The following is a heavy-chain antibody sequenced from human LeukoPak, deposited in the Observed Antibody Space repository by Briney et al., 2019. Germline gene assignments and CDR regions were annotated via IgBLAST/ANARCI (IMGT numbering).Heavy chain of an antibody. D-gene: IGHD5-24*01. V-gene: IGHV1-2*02. CDR3: ARELEIGHTGDGEVWFDP. CDR1: GYTFTGYY. Sequence: GASVKVSCKASGYTFTGYYMHWVRQAPGQGLEWMGWINPNSGGTNYAQKFQGRVTMTRDTSISTAYMELSRLRSDDTAVYYCARELEIGHTGDGEVWFDPWGQGTLVTVSS. J-gene: IGHJ5*02. CDR2: INPNSGGT.